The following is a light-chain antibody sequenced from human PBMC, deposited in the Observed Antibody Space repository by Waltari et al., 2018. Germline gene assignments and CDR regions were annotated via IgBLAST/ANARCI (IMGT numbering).Light chain of an antibody. V-gene: IGLV1-40*01. Sequence: QSVPTQPPSVSGAPGQRGPIPCPGMGSIMWAGYDVRWYKHLPRAAPKLLSYGSTSRPLGVPVRFFGSTSGTSASLAITGLQAEDEADYYCQSYDTSLSVVFGGGTKLTVL. J-gene: IGLJ3*02. CDR2: GST. CDR1: GSIMWAGYD. CDR3: QSYDTSLSVV.